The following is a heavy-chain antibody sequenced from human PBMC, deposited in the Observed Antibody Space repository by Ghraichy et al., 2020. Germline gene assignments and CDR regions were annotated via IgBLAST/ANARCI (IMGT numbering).Heavy chain of an antibody. V-gene: IGHV3-15*04. D-gene: IGHD6-13*01. CDR2: IEKIKDGGAT. J-gene: IGHJ4*02. CDR3: TTGYGSDWYG. Sequence: GGSLRLSCATSGFTFSDAWMSWVRQAPGKGLEWVGHIEKIKDGGATQYAAPVKGRFSISREDSKNTVYLQMNSLKNEDTGVYYCTTGYGSDWYGWGQGTLVTVSS. CDR1: GFTFSDAW.